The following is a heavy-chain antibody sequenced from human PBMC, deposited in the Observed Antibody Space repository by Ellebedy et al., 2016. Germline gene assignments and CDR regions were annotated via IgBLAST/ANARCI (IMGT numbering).Heavy chain of an antibody. CDR1: GGSISSYY. D-gene: IGHD6-13*01. V-gene: IGHV4-59*01. CDR2: IYYSGST. J-gene: IGHJ6*04. CDR3: ARGRKLVCQMDV. Sequence: SETLSLXXTVSGGSISSYYWSWIRQPPGKGLEWIGYIYYSGSTDYNPSLKSRVTISVDTSKNQFSLKLSSVTAADTAVYYCARGRKLVCQMDVWGKGTTVTVSS.